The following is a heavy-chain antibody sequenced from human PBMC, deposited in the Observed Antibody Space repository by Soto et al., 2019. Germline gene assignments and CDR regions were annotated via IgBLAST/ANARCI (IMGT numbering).Heavy chain of an antibody. D-gene: IGHD6-19*01. CDR2: IIPIFGTA. CDR1: GGTFSSYA. Sequence: ASVKVSCKASGGTFSSYAISWVRQAPGQGLEWTGGIIPIFGTANYAQKFQGRVTITADESTSTAYMELSSLRSDDTAVYYCARGANRQWLVRNNWFDPWGQGTLVTVSS. CDR3: ARGANRQWLVRNNWFDP. V-gene: IGHV1-69*13. J-gene: IGHJ5*02.